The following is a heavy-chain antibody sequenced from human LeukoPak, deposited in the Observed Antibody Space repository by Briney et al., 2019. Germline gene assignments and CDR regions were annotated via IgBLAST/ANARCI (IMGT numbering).Heavy chain of an antibody. V-gene: IGHV3-48*04. CDR3: AWSGYSYGLRGYFDY. Sequence: GGSLRLSCAASGFTFSSCSMNWVRQAPGKGLEWVSYISSSSSTIYYADSVKGRFTISRDNAKNSLYLQMNSLRAEDTAVYYCAWSGYSYGLRGYFDYWGQGTLVTVSS. D-gene: IGHD5-18*01. CDR1: GFTFSSCS. CDR2: ISSSSSTI. J-gene: IGHJ4*02.